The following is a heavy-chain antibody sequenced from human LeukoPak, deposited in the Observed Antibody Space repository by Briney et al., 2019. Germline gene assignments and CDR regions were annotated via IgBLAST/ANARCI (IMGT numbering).Heavy chain of an antibody. Sequence: SQTLSLTCAISGDSVSSNSATWNRIRQSPSRGLEWLGRTYYRSKWYNDYAVSVKSRITINPDTPKNQFSLQVNSVTPEDTAVYYCARGVGHIDYWGQGTLVTVSS. CDR2: TYYRSKWYN. CDR1: GDSVSSNSAT. CDR3: ARGVGHIDY. V-gene: IGHV6-1*01. J-gene: IGHJ4*02.